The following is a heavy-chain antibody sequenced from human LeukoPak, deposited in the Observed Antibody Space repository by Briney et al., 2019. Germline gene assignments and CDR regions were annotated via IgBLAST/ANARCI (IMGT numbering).Heavy chain of an antibody. CDR1: RFTFSSCG. V-gene: IGHV3-23*01. J-gene: IGHJ4*02. D-gene: IGHD3-10*01. Sequence: GGSLRLSCAASRFTFSSCGMSWVRQAPGKGLEWVSAIGGRDGSTYYADSVKGRFTISRDSSKNTLYVQMNSLRAEDTAVYYCAKGHYYGSGSLDYWGQGTLVTVSS. CDR2: IGGRDGST. CDR3: AKGHYYGSGSLDY.